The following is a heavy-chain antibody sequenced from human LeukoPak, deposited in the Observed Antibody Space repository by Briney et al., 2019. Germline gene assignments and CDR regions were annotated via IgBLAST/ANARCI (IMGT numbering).Heavy chain of an antibody. J-gene: IGHJ4*02. CDR2: IYPGDSDT. V-gene: IGHV5-51*01. CDR3: ARNKRYSSSWYPFDY. CDR1: GYSFTSYW. D-gene: IGHD6-13*01. Sequence: HGESLKISCKGSGYSFTSYWIGWVRQMPRKGLEWMGIIYPGDSDTRYSPSFQGQVTISADKSISTACLQWSSLKASDTAMYYCARNKRYSSSWYPFDYWGQGTLVTVSS.